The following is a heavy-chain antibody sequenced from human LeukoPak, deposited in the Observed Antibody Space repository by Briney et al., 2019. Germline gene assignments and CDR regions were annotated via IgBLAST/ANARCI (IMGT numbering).Heavy chain of an antibody. J-gene: IGHJ4*02. CDR2: IIPMFGTA. CDR1: GGTFSNYA. Sequence: SVKVSCKASGGTFSNYAISWVRQAPGQGPEWLGGIIPMFGTANYAQKFQDRVTTTADEFTTTAYMELGSLRSEDTAIYYCTRSGNISMIRGVITTPAIIGYWGQGTLVTVSS. D-gene: IGHD3-10*01. CDR3: TRSGNISMIRGVITTPAIIGY. V-gene: IGHV1-69*13.